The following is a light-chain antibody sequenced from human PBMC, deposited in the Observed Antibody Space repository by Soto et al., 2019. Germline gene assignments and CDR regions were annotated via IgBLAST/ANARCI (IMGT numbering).Light chain of an antibody. J-gene: IGKJ1*01. CDR1: QSVRGSY. Sequence: EIVLTQSPGTLSLSPGERATLSCRASQSVRGSYLAWYQQKPGQAPRLLIYDASSRATGIPDRFSGSGSGTDFTLTVSRLEPEDFAGYYCQHYGSSPWTFGQGTKVEIK. CDR2: DAS. CDR3: QHYGSSPWT. V-gene: IGKV3-20*01.